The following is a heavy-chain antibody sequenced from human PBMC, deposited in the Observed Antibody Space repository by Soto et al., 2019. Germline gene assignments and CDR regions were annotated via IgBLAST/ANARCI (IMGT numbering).Heavy chain of an antibody. Sequence: QITLKESGPTLVKPTQTLTLTCTFSGFSLSTSGVGVGWIRQPPGKALEWLALIYWDDDKRYSPSLKSRLTITKDTSKNQVVLTMTNMDPVDPATYYCAHGNAVVAATLLDYWGQGTLVTVSS. CDR3: AHGNAVVAATLLDY. V-gene: IGHV2-5*02. CDR1: GFSLSTSGVG. D-gene: IGHD2-15*01. CDR2: IYWDDDK. J-gene: IGHJ4*02.